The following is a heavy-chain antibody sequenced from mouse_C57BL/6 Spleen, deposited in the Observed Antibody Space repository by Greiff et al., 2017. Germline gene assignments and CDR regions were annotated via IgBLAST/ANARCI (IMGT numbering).Heavy chain of an antibody. D-gene: IGHD2-3*01. V-gene: IGHV3-1*01. CDR1: GYSITSGYD. Sequence: EVQLQQSGPGMVKPSQSLSLTCTVTGYSITSGYDWHWIRHFPGNKLEWMGYISYSGSTNYNPSLKSRISITHDTAKNHFFLKLNSVTTEDTATYYCARDYDGYPAWFAYWGQGTLVTVSA. CDR3: ARDYDGYPAWFAY. CDR2: ISYSGST. J-gene: IGHJ3*01.